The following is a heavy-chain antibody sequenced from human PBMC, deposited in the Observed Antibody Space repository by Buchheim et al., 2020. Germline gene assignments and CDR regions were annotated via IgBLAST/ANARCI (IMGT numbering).Heavy chain of an antibody. CDR3: AKDRYAYGSGMDSFDY. CDR2: ISYDGSDK. J-gene: IGHJ4*02. D-gene: IGHD3-10*01. Sequence: QVQLVESGGGVVQPGRSLRLSCSASGFTFSTYGIHWARQAPGKGLEWVAVISYDGSDKYYADSVKGRFTISRDNSKNTLYLQMSSLRAEDTAVYYCAKDRYAYGSGMDSFDYWGQGTL. CDR1: GFTFSTYG. V-gene: IGHV3-30*18.